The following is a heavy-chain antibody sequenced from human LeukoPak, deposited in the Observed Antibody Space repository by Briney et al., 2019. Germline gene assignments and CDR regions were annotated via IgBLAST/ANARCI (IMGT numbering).Heavy chain of an antibody. V-gene: IGHV4-34*01. Sequence: TWIRQPPREGPEWIGEINHSGSTNYNPSLKSRVTISVDTSKNQFSLKLSSVTAADTAVYYCARGRGYCSSTGCYRDYWGQGTLVTVSS. CDR2: INHSGST. J-gene: IGHJ4*02. CDR3: ARGRGYCSSTGCYRDY. D-gene: IGHD2-2*01.